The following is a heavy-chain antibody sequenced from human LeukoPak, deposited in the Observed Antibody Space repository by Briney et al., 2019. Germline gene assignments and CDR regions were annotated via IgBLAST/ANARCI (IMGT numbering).Heavy chain of an antibody. V-gene: IGHV4-59*01. CDR2: IYYSGST. Sequence: SETLSLTCTVSGGSISSYYWGWIRQPPGKGLEWIGYIYYSGSTNYNPSLKSRVTISVDTSKNQFSLKLSSVTAADTAVYYCARGSLYDFWSGYYWFDPWGQGTLVTVSS. D-gene: IGHD3-3*01. CDR1: GGSISSYY. CDR3: ARGSLYDFWSGYYWFDP. J-gene: IGHJ5*02.